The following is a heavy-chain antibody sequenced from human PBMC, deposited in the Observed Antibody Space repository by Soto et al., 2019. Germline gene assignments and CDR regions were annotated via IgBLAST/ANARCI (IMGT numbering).Heavy chain of an antibody. CDR2: ISSSSSYI. Sequence: EVQLVESGGGLVKPGGSLRLSCAASGFTFSSYSMNWVRQAPGKGLEWVSSISSSSSYIYYADSVKGRFTISRDNAKNSLYLQMNSLRAEDTAVYYCARARPEWFGEGYFDYWGQGTLVTVSS. D-gene: IGHD3-10*01. J-gene: IGHJ4*02. V-gene: IGHV3-21*01. CDR3: ARARPEWFGEGYFDY. CDR1: GFTFSSYS.